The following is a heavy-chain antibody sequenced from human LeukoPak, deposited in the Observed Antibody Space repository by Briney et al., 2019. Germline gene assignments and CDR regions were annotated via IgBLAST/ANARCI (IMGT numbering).Heavy chain of an antibody. J-gene: IGHJ6*02. V-gene: IGHV3-73*01. D-gene: IGHD4-23*01. CDR1: GFTFSGSA. Sequence: GGSLRLSCAASGFTFSGSAIHWVRQASGKGLEWVARIKTKAESYATAYVASVKGRFTISRDDSKNTAYLQLDSLKTEDTAMYYCTRLSGGNSDSYYYGLDVWGQGTTVTVSS. CDR2: IKTKAESYAT. CDR3: TRLSGGNSDSYYYGLDV.